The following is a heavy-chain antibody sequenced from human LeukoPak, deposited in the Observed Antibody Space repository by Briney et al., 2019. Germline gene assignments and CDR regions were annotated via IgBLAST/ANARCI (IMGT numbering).Heavy chain of an antibody. V-gene: IGHV4-59*01. CDR3: ARIHRYCSGGACYVLDN. D-gene: IGHD2-15*01. CDR1: GGSITTYS. Sequence: SETLSLTCIVSGGSITTYSWSWIRQPPGKGLEWIGYIDDSGSTNYNPSFKSRITISVDTSRNQFSLQLSSVTAADTAVYYCARIHRYCSGGACYVLDNWGQGTLVAVSS. CDR2: IDDSGST. J-gene: IGHJ4*02.